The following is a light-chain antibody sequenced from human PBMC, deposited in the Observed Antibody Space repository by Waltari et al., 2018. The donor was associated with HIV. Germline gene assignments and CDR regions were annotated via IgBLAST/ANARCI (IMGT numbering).Light chain of an antibody. Sequence: QSLLTQPPSVSGAPGHNVTISCTGTSSNLGPAFDVHWYQFLPGIAPKLLIYGDSIRPSGVPDRFSGSKTDTTASLAITGLQAEDDGEYVCQSFDTSLRGLRVFGGGTQLTVL. CDR2: GDS. CDR3: QSFDTSLRGLRV. CDR1: SSNLGPAFD. V-gene: IGLV1-40*01. J-gene: IGLJ3*02.